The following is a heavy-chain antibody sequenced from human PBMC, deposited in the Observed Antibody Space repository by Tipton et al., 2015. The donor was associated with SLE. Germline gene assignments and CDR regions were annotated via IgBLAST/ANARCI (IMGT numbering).Heavy chain of an antibody. D-gene: IGHD6-19*01. CDR3: ARGMKVAGTYYFDY. CDR2: IFFGGST. Sequence: TLSLTCTVSGGSINSNYWSWIRQPPGEGLEWIGYIFFGGSTNYNPSLKSRVTISADTSNNQFSLKLSSVTAADTAVYYCARGMKVAGTYYFDYWGQGTLVTVSS. CDR1: GGSINSNY. J-gene: IGHJ4*02. V-gene: IGHV4-59*12.